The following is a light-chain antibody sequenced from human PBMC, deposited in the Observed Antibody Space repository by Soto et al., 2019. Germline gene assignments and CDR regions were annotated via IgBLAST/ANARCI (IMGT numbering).Light chain of an antibody. CDR3: QQYGSSHWT. CDR1: QTIRSNY. Sequence: ETVLTQSPGTLSLSPGERATLSCRASQTIRSNYLAWYRQTPGQAPRLLIYGASNRATGIADRFSGSVSGPVFTLIISRLEPEDFALYYCQQYGSSHWTFGQGTNVEIK. V-gene: IGKV3-20*01. CDR2: GAS. J-gene: IGKJ1*01.